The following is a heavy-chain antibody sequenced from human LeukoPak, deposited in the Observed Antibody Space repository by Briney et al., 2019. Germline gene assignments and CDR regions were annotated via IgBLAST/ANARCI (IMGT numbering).Heavy chain of an antibody. CDR2: ISGSGGST. CDR1: GFTFSSYA. CDR3: AKDKGYCSGGSCPASAFDI. D-gene: IGHD2-15*01. V-gene: IGHV3-23*01. Sequence: GGSLRLSCAASGFTFSSYAMSWVRQAPGKGLEWVSAISGSGGSTYYADSVKGRFTISRDNSKNTLYLQMNSLRAEDTAVYYCAKDKGYCSGGSCPASAFDIWGQGTMVTVSS. J-gene: IGHJ3*02.